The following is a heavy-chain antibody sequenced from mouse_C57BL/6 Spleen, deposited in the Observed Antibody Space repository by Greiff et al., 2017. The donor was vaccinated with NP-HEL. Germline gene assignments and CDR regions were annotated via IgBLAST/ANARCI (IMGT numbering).Heavy chain of an antibody. CDR1: GFNINDDY. CDR2: IDPENGDT. Sequence: EVQLQQSGAELVRPGASVKLSCTASGFNINDDYMHWVKQRPEQGLEWIGWIDPENGDTEYASKFQGKATITADTSSNTAYLQLSSLTSEDTAVYYCILYYYGSSYNYAMDYWGQGTSVTVSS. CDR3: ILYYYGSSYNYAMDY. V-gene: IGHV14-4*01. D-gene: IGHD1-1*01. J-gene: IGHJ4*01.